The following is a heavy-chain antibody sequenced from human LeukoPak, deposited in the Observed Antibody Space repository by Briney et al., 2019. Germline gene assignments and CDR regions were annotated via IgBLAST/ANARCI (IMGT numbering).Heavy chain of an antibody. Sequence: GGSLRLSCAASGFSFSTYWMHWVRQVPGKGLEWVSLIKSDASNTTYADSVKGRFTISRDNAKNSLYLQMNSLRVEDTAVYYCAKVAKYYYGSETYYFFEHWGQGTPVTASS. CDR1: GFSFSTYW. CDR2: IKSDASNT. CDR3: AKVAKYYYGSETYYFFEH. D-gene: IGHD3-10*01. J-gene: IGHJ4*02. V-gene: IGHV3-74*03.